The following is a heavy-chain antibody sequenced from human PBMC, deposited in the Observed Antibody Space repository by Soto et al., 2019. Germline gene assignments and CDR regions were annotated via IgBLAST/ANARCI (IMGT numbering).Heavy chain of an antibody. CDR3: ARDAAVVPAYDERWNCCYYYGRGV. CDR1: AFTFSSYW. Sequence: GGYLRLSCAASAFTFSSYWTSWVRHAPGKGLEWVANIKQDGSEQYYVDSVKGRFTLSRDNAKNSLYLQRNSRRAEDRAVYYCARDAAVVPAYDERWNCCYYYGRGVWGQGTTVTVSS. J-gene: IGHJ6*02. D-gene: IGHD2-2*01. CDR2: IKQDGSEQ. V-gene: IGHV3-7*01.